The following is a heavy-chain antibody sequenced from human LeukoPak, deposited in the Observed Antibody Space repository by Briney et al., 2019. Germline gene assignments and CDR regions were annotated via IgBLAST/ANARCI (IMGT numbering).Heavy chain of an antibody. CDR1: GYTFTSYG. J-gene: IGHJ4*02. CDR2: ISGSNGNT. Sequence: ASVKVSCKASGYTFTSYGISGVRQAPGQGLEWMGWISGSNGNTNYAQKLQGRVTMTTDTSTGTAYMELRSLRSDDTAVYYRARSGRGTYYYFDYWGQGTLVTVSS. D-gene: IGHD1-26*01. CDR3: ARSGRGTYYYFDY. V-gene: IGHV1-18*01.